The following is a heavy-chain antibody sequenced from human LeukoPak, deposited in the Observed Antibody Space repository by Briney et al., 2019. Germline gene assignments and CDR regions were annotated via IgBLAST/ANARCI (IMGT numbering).Heavy chain of an antibody. V-gene: IGHV3-30-3*01. D-gene: IGHD1-26*01. Sequence: QSGGSLRLSCAASGFTFSSYAMHWVRQAPGKGLEWVAVISYDGSNKCYADSVKGRFTISRDNSKNTLYLQMNSLRAEDTAVYYCATTTLGGSYPFDYWGQGTLVTVSS. CDR2: ISYDGSNK. CDR3: ATTTLGGSYPFDY. CDR1: GFTFSSYA. J-gene: IGHJ4*02.